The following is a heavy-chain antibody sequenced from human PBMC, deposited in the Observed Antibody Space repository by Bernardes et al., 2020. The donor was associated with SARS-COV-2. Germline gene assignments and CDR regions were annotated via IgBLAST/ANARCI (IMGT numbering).Heavy chain of an antibody. V-gene: IGHV4-39*01. CDR3: AGSSCGIDCYGWAFDY. CDR2: IYSSGSS. Sequence: SETLSLTCTVSGASISSSNYYWGWIRQPPGKGLEWVGSIYSSGSSYYNPSLQSRVSASVDTSKNQFSLRLSFVTAADTAVYYCAGSSCGIDCYGWAFDYWGLGTLVTVSS. CDR1: GASISSSNYY. J-gene: IGHJ4*02. D-gene: IGHD2-21*02.